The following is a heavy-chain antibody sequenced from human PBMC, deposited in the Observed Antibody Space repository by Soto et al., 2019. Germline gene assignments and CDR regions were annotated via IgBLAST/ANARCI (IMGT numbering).Heavy chain of an antibody. J-gene: IGHJ4*02. D-gene: IGHD3-10*01. CDR2: ISHWGKT. CDR3: ARDLDGSGSYYTDY. Sequence: QVQLVQSGAEVKKPGASVKVSCKASGYTFTNYGISWVRQAPGQGLEWMGWISHWGKTNYAQKLQGRVTMTTDTSASKALMELRSLRSDDTAMYFCARDLDGSGSYYTDYWGQGTLVTVCS. V-gene: IGHV1-18*01. CDR1: GYTFTNYG.